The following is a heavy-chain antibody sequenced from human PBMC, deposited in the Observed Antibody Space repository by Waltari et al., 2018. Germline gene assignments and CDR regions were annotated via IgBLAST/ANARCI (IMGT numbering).Heavy chain of an antibody. CDR1: GFTFSTYW. V-gene: IGHV3-7*01. CDR2: RKEDGSKK. CDR3: ASFGYCADCVCYGDF. D-gene: IGHD2-8*01. J-gene: IGHJ4*01. Sequence: VQLVESGGGLVQPGGSLRLSCAASGFTFSTYWMNWVSQATGKGLEWVADRKEDGSKKRYAGSVKGRFTISRDNAKNSLFLQLNSLRVEDTAIYYCASFGYCADCVCYGDFWGQGTLVTVSS.